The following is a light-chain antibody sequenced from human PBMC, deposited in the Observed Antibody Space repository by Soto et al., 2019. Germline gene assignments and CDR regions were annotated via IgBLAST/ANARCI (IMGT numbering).Light chain of an antibody. J-gene: IGKJ1*01. CDR2: WAS. CDR3: QQYYSPWT. V-gene: IGKV4-1*01. Sequence: DIVMTQSPDSLAVSLGERATINCKSSQSVLYNSNNKNYLAWYQQKPGQPPKLLIYWASTRESGVPDRFSGSWSGTDFTLTISSLQAEDVAVYYCQQYYSPWTFGQGTKVEIK. CDR1: QSVLYNSNNKNY.